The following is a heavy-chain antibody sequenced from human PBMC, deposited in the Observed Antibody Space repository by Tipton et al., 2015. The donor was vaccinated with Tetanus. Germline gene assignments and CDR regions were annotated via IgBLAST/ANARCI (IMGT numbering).Heavy chain of an antibody. V-gene: IGHV4-61*08. CDR1: GGSIRGGDYS. Sequence: TLSLTCSVSGGSIRGGDYSWNWIRQPPGKGLEWLAYVSYSGRTNSNYSLKSRITVSQDASKNQFSLRLTSVTAADTAVYYCARLYILAGYFDSWGQGTLAIVSS. J-gene: IGHJ4*03. CDR3: ARLYILAGYFDS. CDR2: VSYSGRT. D-gene: IGHD5-12*01.